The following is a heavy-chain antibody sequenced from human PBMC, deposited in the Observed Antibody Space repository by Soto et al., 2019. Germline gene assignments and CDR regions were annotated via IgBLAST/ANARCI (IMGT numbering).Heavy chain of an antibody. D-gene: IGHD3-10*01. CDR2: IDWDDDK. J-gene: IGHJ6*02. Sequence: SGPTLVNPTQTLTLTCTFSGFSLRTSGMCVSWIRQPPGKALEWLARIDWDDDKFYNTSLKTRLTISKDTPKNQVVLTMTNMDPVDTATYYCARSGGSGPRGGMDVWGQGTTVTVSS. CDR3: ARSGGSGPRGGMDV. CDR1: GFSLRTSGMC. V-gene: IGHV2-70*17.